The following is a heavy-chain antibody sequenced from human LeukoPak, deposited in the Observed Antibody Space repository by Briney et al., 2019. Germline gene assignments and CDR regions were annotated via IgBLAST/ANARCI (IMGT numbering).Heavy chain of an antibody. CDR2: IYPGDSDT. Sequence: GESLKISCKGSGYSFTTYWIGWVRQMPGKGLEWMGIIYPGDSDTRYRPSFQGQVTISADKSISTAYLQWSSLKASDTAMYYCARPIAGSSWSYYFDYWGQGTLVTVSS. CDR3: ARPIAGSSWSYYFDY. CDR1: GYSFTTYW. V-gene: IGHV5-51*01. D-gene: IGHD6-13*01. J-gene: IGHJ4*02.